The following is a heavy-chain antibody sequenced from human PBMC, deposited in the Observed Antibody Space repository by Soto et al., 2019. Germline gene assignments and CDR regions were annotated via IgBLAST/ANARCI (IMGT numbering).Heavy chain of an antibody. V-gene: IGHV1-69*06. J-gene: IGHJ4*02. CDR2: IIPIFGTA. D-gene: IGHD3-3*01. CDR3: ARQITIFGVVIGTIN. Sequence: QVQLVQSGAEVKKPGSSVKVSCKASGGTFSSYAISWVRQAPGQGLEWMGGIIPIFGTANYAQKFQGRVTITADKSTSKAYMELSSLRSEDTAVYYCARQITIFGVVIGTINWGQGTLVTVSS. CDR1: GGTFSSYA.